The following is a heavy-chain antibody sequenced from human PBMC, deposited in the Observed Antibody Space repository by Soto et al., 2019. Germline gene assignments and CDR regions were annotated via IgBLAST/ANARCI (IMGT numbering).Heavy chain of an antibody. CDR1: GGSISSYY. CDR2: IYTSGST. J-gene: IGHJ2*01. CDR3: AKIGAASSWATWYFDL. D-gene: IGHD3-10*01. Sequence: QVQLQESGPGLVKPSETLSLTCTVSGGSISSYYWSWIRQPAGKGLEWIGRIYTSGSTNYNPSLESRVTMSVDTSKNQFSLKLSSVTAADTAVYYCAKIGAASSWATWYFDLWGRGTLVTVSS. V-gene: IGHV4-4*07.